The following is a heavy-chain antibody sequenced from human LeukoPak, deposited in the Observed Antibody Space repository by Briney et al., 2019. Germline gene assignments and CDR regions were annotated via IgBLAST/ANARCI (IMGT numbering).Heavy chain of an antibody. CDR1: GFTFSSYA. CDR3: AKSGYNRFDY. Sequence: GGSLRLSCAASGFTFSSYAMSWVRQAPGKGLEWVSNISGRDGSTYYADSVKGRFTISRDNSKNTLYLQMNSLRAEDTAVYYCAKSGYNRFDYWGQGTLVTVSS. D-gene: IGHD5-24*01. J-gene: IGHJ4*02. CDR2: ISGRDGST. V-gene: IGHV3-23*01.